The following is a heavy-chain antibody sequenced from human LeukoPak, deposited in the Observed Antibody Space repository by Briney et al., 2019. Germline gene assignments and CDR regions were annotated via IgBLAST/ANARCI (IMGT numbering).Heavy chain of an antibody. CDR2: INHSGST. CDR1: GGSFSGYY. V-gene: IGHV4-34*01. J-gene: IGHJ5*02. CDR3: ARDGVVKEFDP. Sequence: PSETLSLTCAVYGGSFSGYYWSWIRQPPGKGLEWIGEINHSGSTNYNPSLKSRVTISVDTSKNQFSLKLSSVTAADTAVYYCARDGVVKEFDPWGQGTLVTVSS. D-gene: IGHD3-3*01.